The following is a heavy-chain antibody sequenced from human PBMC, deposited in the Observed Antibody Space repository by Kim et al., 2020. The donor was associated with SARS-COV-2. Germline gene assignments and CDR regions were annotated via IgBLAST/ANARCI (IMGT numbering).Heavy chain of an antibody. CDR3: AREGCNWNDGEAFDI. D-gene: IGHD1-20*01. J-gene: IGHJ3*02. V-gene: IGHV6-1*01. Sequence: ASVKSRITINPATSKNQFSLQLNSVTPEDTAVYYCAREGCNWNDGEAFDIWGQGTMVTVSS.